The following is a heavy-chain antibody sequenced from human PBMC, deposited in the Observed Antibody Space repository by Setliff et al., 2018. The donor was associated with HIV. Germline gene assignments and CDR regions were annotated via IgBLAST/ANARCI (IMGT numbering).Heavy chain of an antibody. CDR1: GLTFNRYW. CDR2: IDGDDNT. D-gene: IGHD7-27*01. J-gene: IGHJ3*01. CDR3: GTSTNGWGPDGFDV. V-gene: IGHV3-66*02. Sequence: GGSLRLSCVASGLTFNRYWMSWVRQVPGKGLEWVSIIDGDDNTDFTDSVKGRFAISRDNSRNTVYLQMNSLGPEDTAIYYCGTSTNGWGPDGFDVWGRGTRVTVSS.